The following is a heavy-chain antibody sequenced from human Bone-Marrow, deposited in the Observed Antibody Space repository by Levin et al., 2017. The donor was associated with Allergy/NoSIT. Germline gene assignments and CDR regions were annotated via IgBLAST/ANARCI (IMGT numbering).Heavy chain of an antibody. CDR3: GTDVGIAVADRNY. V-gene: IGHV3-7*01. Sequence: ETLSLTCAASGFTFNLDWRNWIRQAPGKGLEWVANIEKDGNEKHYVDSVEGRFTISRDNAKNVLYLEMSSLRVEDTALYYCGTDVGIAVADRNYWGQGVLVTVSS. J-gene: IGHJ4*02. CDR1: GFTFNLDW. D-gene: IGHD6-19*01. CDR2: IEKDGNEK.